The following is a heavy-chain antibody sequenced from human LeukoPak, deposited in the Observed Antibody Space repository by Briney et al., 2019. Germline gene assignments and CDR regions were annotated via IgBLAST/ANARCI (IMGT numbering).Heavy chain of an antibody. CDR2: IYYSGST. J-gene: IGHJ4*02. Sequence: SQTLSLTCTVSGGSISSGGYYWSWLRQHPGKGLEWIGYIYYSGSTYYNPSLKSRVTISVDTSKNQFSLKLSSVTAADTAVYYCARASKEQWLAIDYWGQGTLVTVSS. CDR3: ARASKEQWLAIDY. D-gene: IGHD6-19*01. V-gene: IGHV4-31*03. CDR1: GGSISSGGYY.